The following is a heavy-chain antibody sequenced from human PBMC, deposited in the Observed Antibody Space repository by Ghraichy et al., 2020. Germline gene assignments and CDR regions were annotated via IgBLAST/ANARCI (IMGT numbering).Heavy chain of an antibody. J-gene: IGHJ4*02. CDR2: IYYSGST. D-gene: IGHD2-15*01. CDR3: ASLPTVVGSPDY. Sequence: SETLSLTCTVSGGSISSSSYYWGWIRQPPGKGLEWIGSIYYSGSTYYNPSLKSRVTISVDTSKNQFSLKLSSVTAADTAVYYCASLPTVVGSPDYWGQGTLVTVSS. CDR1: GGSISSSSYY. V-gene: IGHV4-39*01.